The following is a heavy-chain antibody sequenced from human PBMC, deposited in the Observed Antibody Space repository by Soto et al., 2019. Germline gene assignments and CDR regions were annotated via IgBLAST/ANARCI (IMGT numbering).Heavy chain of an antibody. V-gene: IGHV1-18*01. D-gene: IGHD5-18*01. Sequence: QVQLVQSGTEVKKPGASVMVSCKTSGYTFTSYGISWVRQAPGQGLEWMGLISPYNGDTIYARKFQGRVIVTADTATSTVYMELRSLRSDDTAVYYCVRDASSGYRGWWDPWCQGTLGTVSS. J-gene: IGHJ5*02. CDR3: VRDASSGYRGWWDP. CDR2: ISPYNGDT. CDR1: GYTFTSYG.